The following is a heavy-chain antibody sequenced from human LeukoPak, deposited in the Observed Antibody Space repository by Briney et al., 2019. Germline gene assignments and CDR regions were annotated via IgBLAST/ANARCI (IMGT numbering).Heavy chain of an antibody. Sequence: QPGGSLRLSCAASGFTFSSYTMTWVRPAPGKGLEWVSGVSYTRVATYYADSVKGRFTISRDDSENILYLQMNGLRAEDTAVYFCAKAFREFGTSSSYSSFDTWGQGTMVTVSS. D-gene: IGHD5-18*01. CDR3: AKAFREFGTSSSYSSFDT. CDR1: GFTFSSYT. CDR2: VSYTRVAT. V-gene: IGHV3-23*01. J-gene: IGHJ3*02.